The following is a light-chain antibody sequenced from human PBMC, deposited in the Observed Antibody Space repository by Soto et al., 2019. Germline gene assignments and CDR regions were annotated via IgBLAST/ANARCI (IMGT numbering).Light chain of an antibody. CDR1: QSISSW. V-gene: IGKV1-5*01. CDR3: QQYNSYWT. CDR2: DAS. Sequence: DIQMTQSPSTLSASVGDRVTITCRASQSISSWLAWYQQKPGKAPKLLIYDASSLESGVPSRFSGRGSGTAFTLTISSLQPDDFATYYCQQYNSYWTFGQGTKVEIK. J-gene: IGKJ1*01.